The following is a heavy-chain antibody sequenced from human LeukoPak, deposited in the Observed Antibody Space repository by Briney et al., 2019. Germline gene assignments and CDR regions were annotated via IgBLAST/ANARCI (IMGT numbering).Heavy chain of an antibody. J-gene: IGHJ4*02. D-gene: IGHD3-22*01. CDR1: GFTFSSYS. CDR2: ISSSSSAM. V-gene: IGHV3-21*01. Sequence: GGSLRLSCVASGFTFSSYSMNWVRQAPGKGLEWVSSISSSSSAMYYADSVKGRFTISRDNAKNSLFLQMNSLRAEDTAVYYCARDSFYYDNSGPQGWGQGTLVTV. CDR3: ARDSFYYDNSGPQG.